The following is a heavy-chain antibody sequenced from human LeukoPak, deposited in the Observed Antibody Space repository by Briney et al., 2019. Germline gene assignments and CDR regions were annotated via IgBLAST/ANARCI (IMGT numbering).Heavy chain of an antibody. Sequence: PGGSLRLSCAASGFTFSSYGMHWVRQAPGKGLEWVAFIRYDGSNKKYVDSLKGRFTISRDNSKNTLYLQMNSLRAEDTAVYYCAREAYHDFWSGSWRSYYYMDVWGKGTTVTVSS. CDR2: IRYDGSNK. V-gene: IGHV3-30*02. D-gene: IGHD3-3*01. J-gene: IGHJ6*03. CDR1: GFTFSSYG. CDR3: AREAYHDFWSGSWRSYYYMDV.